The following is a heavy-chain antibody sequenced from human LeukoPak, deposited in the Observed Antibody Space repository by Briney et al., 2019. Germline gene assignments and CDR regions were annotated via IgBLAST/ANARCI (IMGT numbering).Heavy chain of an antibody. Sequence: PGGSLRLSCAASGFTFSSYAMSWVRQAPGKGLEWVSAISGSGGSTYYADSVKGRFTISRDNAKNSLYLQMNSLRAEDTAVYYCARDMYYDSSGYPLYWGQGTLVTVSS. CDR3: ARDMYYDSSGYPLY. V-gene: IGHV3-23*01. CDR1: GFTFSSYA. D-gene: IGHD3-22*01. CDR2: ISGSGGST. J-gene: IGHJ4*02.